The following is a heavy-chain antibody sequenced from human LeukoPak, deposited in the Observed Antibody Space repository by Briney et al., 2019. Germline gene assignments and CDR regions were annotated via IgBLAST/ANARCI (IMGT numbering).Heavy chain of an antibody. CDR3: AKDPYSSGPYNWFDP. D-gene: IGHD6-19*01. J-gene: IGHJ5*02. CDR2: ISGSGGST. CDR1: GFTFSSYG. V-gene: IGHV3-23*01. Sequence: GGSLRLSCAASGFTFSSYGMSWVRQAPGKGLEWVSAISGSGGSTYYADSVKGRFTISRDNSKNTLYLQMNSLRAEDTAVYYRAKDPYSSGPYNWFDPWGQGTLVTVSS.